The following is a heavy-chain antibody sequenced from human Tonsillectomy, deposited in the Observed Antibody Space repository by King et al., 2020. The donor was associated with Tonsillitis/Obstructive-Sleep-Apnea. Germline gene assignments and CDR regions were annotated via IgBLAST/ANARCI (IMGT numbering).Heavy chain of an antibody. Sequence: VQLQQWGAGLLKPSETLSLTCAVYGGSFSGYYWSWIRQPPGKGLEWIGEINHSGSTNYNTSLKSRVTISVDTSKNQFSLKLSSVTAADTAVYYCARGYRGRQVVPAALNWFDPWGQGTLVTVSS. V-gene: IGHV4-34*01. CDR3: ARGYRGRQVVPAALNWFDP. J-gene: IGHJ5*02. D-gene: IGHD2-2*01. CDR1: GGSFSGYY. CDR2: INHSGST.